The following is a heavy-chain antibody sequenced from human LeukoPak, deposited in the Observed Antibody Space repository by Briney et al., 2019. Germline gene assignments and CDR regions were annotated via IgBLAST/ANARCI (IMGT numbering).Heavy chain of an antibody. J-gene: IGHJ4*02. CDR1: GDSISSDNSY. V-gene: IGHV4-39*01. Sequence: TSETLSLTCTVSGDSISSDNSYWGWIRQPPGKGLEWIGTIYYSGITYYNPSLKSRVTISVDTSKNQFSLKLSSVTAADTAVYYCARRLVRGVIIIEFDCWGQGTLVTVSS. CDR2: IYYSGIT. D-gene: IGHD3-10*01. CDR3: ARRLVRGVIIIEFDC.